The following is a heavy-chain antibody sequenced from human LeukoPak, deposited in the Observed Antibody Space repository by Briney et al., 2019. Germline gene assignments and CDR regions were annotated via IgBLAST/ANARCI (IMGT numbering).Heavy chain of an antibody. CDR3: ARDSSGYDYDAFDI. D-gene: IGHD3-22*01. Sequence: GASVKASCKASGYTFTGYYMHWVRQAPGQGLEWMGWINPNSGGTNYAQKFQGRVTMTRDTSISTAYMELSRLRSDDTAVYYCARDSSGYDYDAFDIWGQGTMVTVSS. CDR2: INPNSGGT. J-gene: IGHJ3*02. CDR1: GYTFTGYY. V-gene: IGHV1-2*02.